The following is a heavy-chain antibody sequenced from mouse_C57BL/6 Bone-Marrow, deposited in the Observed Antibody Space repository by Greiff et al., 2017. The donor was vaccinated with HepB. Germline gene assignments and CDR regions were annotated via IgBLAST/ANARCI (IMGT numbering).Heavy chain of an antibody. J-gene: IGHJ3*01. CDR2: IDPSDSYT. Sequence: QVQLQQPGAELVMPGASVKLSCKASGYTFTSYWMHWVKQRPGQGLEWIGEIDPSDSYTNYNQKFKGKSTLTVDKSSSTAYMQLSSLTSEDSAVYYCARIYYGNLAWFAYWGQGNLVTVSA. CDR3: ARIYYGNLAWFAY. D-gene: IGHD2-1*01. V-gene: IGHV1-69*01. CDR1: GYTFTSYW.